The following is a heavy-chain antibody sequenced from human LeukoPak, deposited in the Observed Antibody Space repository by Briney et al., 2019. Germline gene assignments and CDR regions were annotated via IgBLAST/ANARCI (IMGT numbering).Heavy chain of an antibody. CDR3: AKAGGWIQLWSAY. D-gene: IGHD5-18*01. CDR2: ISSDGSNK. V-gene: IGHV3-30*18. J-gene: IGHJ4*02. Sequence: GGSLRLSCAASGFTFSSYGIHWVRQAPGKGLEWVAVISSDGSNKYYADSVKGRFTISRDNSKNTLYLQMNSLRAEDTAVYYCAKAGGWIQLWSAYWGQGTLVTVSS. CDR1: GFTFSSYG.